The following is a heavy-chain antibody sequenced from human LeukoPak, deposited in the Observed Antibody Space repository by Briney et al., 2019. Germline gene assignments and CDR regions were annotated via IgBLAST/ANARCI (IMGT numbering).Heavy chain of an antibody. CDR2: IFYSGST. CDR1: GTSISSFY. CDR3: AGDISSRWFYH. J-gene: IGHJ1*01. D-gene: IGHD6-13*01. Sequence: PSETLSLTCAVSGTSISSFYWSWIRQPPGKGLEWIGFIFYSGSTNHNPSLQSRVTMSVDTSKNQFSLKLSSVTAADTAVYYCAGDISSRWFYHWGQGTLVTVSS. V-gene: IGHV4-59*01.